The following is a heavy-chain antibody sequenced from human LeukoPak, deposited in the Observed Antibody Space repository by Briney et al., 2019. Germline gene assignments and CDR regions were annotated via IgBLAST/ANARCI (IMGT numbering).Heavy chain of an antibody. CDR1: GFTFSSYP. V-gene: IGHV3-23*01. Sequence: PGGSLRLSCAASGFTFSSYPMNWVRQAPGKGLEWVSAISNSGSTFYADSVRGRFTISRDNSKNTLYLQMNSLTAEDTAIYYCAKDIPISGSYFHWGQGTLVAVSP. D-gene: IGHD1-26*01. J-gene: IGHJ4*02. CDR3: AKDIPISGSYFH. CDR2: ISNSGST.